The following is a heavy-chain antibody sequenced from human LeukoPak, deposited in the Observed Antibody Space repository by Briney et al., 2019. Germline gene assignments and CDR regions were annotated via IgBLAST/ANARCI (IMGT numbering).Heavy chain of an antibody. CDR1: GFTFNNHW. V-gene: IGHV3-74*01. Sequence: GGSLRLSCAASGFTFNNHWMHWVRQAPGKGLAWISRINTDGRTTDYADSVKGRFTISRDNAKNTLYLQMNSLRAEDTAVYYCGRDVNWNQIDYWGQGSLVTVSS. D-gene: IGHD1-20*01. CDR3: GRDVNWNQIDY. CDR2: INTDGRTT. J-gene: IGHJ4*02.